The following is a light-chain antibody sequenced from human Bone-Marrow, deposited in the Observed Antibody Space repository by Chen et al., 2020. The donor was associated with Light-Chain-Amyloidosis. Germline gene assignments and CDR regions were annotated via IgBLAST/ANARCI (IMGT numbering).Light chain of an antibody. V-gene: IGKV3-15*01. CDR2: GVS. CDR3: QQYNNWPRT. CDR1: QCVSTN. J-gene: IGKJ1*01. Sequence: EIVMTQSPATLSVSPGERVTLSCRASQCVSTNLAWFQQKPGQAPRLLIYGVSTRLTGIPARLSGSGSGTEFNLTISSLQSEDFAVYYCQQYNNWPRTFGQGTKVEVK.